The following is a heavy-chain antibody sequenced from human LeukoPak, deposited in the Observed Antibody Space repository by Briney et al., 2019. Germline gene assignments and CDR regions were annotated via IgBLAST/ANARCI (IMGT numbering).Heavy chain of an antibody. CDR1: GFTFSSYA. V-gene: IGHV3-23*01. D-gene: IGHD3-10*01. J-gene: IGHJ4*02. CDR2: ISGSGGST. CDR3: ARSLYYYGSGSYPLDY. Sequence: GGSLRLSCAASGFTFSSYAMSCVRQAPGKGLEWVSAISGSGGSTYYADSVKGRFTISRDNAKNSLYLQMNSLRAEDTAVYYCARSLYYYGSGSYPLDYWGQGTLVSVPS.